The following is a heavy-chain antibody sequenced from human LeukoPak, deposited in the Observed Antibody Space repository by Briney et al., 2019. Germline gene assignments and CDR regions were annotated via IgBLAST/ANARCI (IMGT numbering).Heavy chain of an antibody. J-gene: IGHJ4*02. V-gene: IGHV3-53*01. CDR3: VGGTYYGSGGRPGYFDH. CDR2: IDNFGSI. D-gene: IGHD3-10*01. CDR1: DFNINNNY. Sequence: GGSLRLSCVVSDFNINNNYMTWVRQAPGKGLEWVSLIDNFGSIYYRDSVKGRFTISSDFSNSTLYLQMNTLSAEDAAVYYCVGGTYYGSGGRPGYFDHWGQGILVTVSS.